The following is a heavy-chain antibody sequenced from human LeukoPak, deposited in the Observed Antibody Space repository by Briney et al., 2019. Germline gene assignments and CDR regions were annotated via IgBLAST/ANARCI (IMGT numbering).Heavy chain of an antibody. J-gene: IGHJ6*02. D-gene: IGHD3-22*01. V-gene: IGHV4-4*07. CDR2: MYVSGTT. CDR1: GGSMSNSY. CDR3: ARENYYDSSGYSEGMDV. Sequence: SETLSLTCTVSGGSMSNSYLTWVRQPAGKGLEWIGRMYVSGTTNYNPSLRSRVSMSIDSSNNQFSLRLGSATAADTAVYYCARENYYDSSGYSEGMDVWGQGTTVTVS.